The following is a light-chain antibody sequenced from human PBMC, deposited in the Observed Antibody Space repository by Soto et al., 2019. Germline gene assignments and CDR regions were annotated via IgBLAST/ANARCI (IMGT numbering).Light chain of an antibody. J-gene: IGLJ1*01. Sequence: QSVLAQPDSGSGSPGQSITISCTGTSSDGGGSDFVSWYQQYPGKAPRLMIYDVSNRPSGVSNRFSGSKSGNTASLTISGLQAEDEADYYCISYTINTFYVFGTG. V-gene: IGLV2-14*03. CDR2: DVS. CDR1: SSDGGGSDF. CDR3: ISYTINTFYV.